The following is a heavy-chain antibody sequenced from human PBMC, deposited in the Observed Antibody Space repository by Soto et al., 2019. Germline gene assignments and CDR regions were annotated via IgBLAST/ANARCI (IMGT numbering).Heavy chain of an antibody. J-gene: IGHJ4*02. V-gene: IGHV4-39*01. CDR2: VYRTGSV. D-gene: IGHD3-9*01. CDR3: VDVFTGSTFGY. CDR1: GVSIGTSGDY. Sequence: QLHLQESGPGLVKPSETLSLTCTVTGVSIGTSGDYWGWVRQPPGKGLEWIGSVYRTGSVYYNPSLYNPSLDSRLSITVATSKTQFSLTLRSVTAADTAVYYCVDVFTGSTFGYWGQGTLVTVSS.